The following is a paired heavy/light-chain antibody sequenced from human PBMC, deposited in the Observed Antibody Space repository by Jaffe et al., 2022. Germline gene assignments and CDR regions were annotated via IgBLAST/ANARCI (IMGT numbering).Light chain of an antibody. J-gene: IGKJ1*01. V-gene: IGKV4-1*01. CDR2: SAS. Sequence: DIVMTQSPDSLAVSLGERATIKCKASQKILFSVDNKNYLAWYQQKAGQPPKLLIHSASIRESGVPDRFSGSGSGTDFTLTISSLQAEDVAVYYCQHYFSSPTWTFGQGTKVEIK. CDR1: QKILFSVDNKNY. CDR3: QHYFSSPTWT.
Heavy chain of an antibody. V-gene: IGHV5-51*03. D-gene: IGHD2-15*01. CDR3: VTMTRLLTMRGQFGDGFDV. J-gene: IGHJ3*01. CDR1: GYNFSRYW. CDR2: IYPGDSET. Sequence: EVQLVQSGAEVKKPGESLKISCRASGYNFSRYWIAWVRQMPGKGLEWMGIIYPGDSETRYNPSLLGQVTMSADRSVTTAYLQWASLKASDTATYYCVTMTRLLTMRGQFGDGFDVWGRGTLVTVSS.